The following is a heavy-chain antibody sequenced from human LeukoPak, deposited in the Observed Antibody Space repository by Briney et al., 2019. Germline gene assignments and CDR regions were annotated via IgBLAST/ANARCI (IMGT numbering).Heavy chain of an antibody. D-gene: IGHD3-22*01. V-gene: IGHV3-23*01. J-gene: IGHJ4*02. CDR3: AKDTSGSYFTGDY. Sequence: GGSLRLSCAGSGFTFSSYAMSWVRQAPGKGLEWVSAISGSGGTTYYADSVKGRFTISRDNSKNTLYLQMNSLRAEDTAVYYCAKDTSGSYFTGDYWGQGTLVTVPS. CDR2: ISGSGGTT. CDR1: GFTFSSYA.